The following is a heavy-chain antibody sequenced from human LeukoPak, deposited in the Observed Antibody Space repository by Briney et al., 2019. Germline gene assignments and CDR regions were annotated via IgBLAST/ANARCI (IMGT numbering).Heavy chain of an antibody. Sequence: SETLSLTCTVSGGSISSYYWNWIRQPAGKGLEWMGHFYTSGHTSYNPSLKSRVTISVDTSKNQFSLKMNSVTAADTAVYYCASNGHYSSSWYGPYYYYYYMDVWGKGTTVTISS. V-gene: IGHV4-4*07. CDR1: GGSISSYY. J-gene: IGHJ6*03. D-gene: IGHD6-13*01. CDR3: ASNGHYSSSWYGPYYYYYYMDV. CDR2: FYTSGHT.